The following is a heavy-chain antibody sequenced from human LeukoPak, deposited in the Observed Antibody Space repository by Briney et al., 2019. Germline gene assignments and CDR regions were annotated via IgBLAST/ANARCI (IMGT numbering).Heavy chain of an antibody. CDR3: ARDRGSGIDY. CDR2: IKQEGSEK. Sequence: GGSLRLSCAASGFTFSSYWMSWVRQAPGKGLEWVANIKQEGSEKYYVDSVKGRSTISRDNAKNSLYLQMNSPRAGDTAVYYCARDRGSGIDYWGQGTLVTVSS. J-gene: IGHJ4*02. V-gene: IGHV3-7*01. D-gene: IGHD3-10*01. CDR1: GFTFSSYW.